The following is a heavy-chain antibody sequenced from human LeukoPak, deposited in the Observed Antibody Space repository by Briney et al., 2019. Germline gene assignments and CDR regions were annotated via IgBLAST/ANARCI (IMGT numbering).Heavy chain of an antibody. CDR1: GFTFNSYA. D-gene: IGHD3-10*01. J-gene: IGHJ3*02. CDR2: ICGSGGST. V-gene: IGHV3-23*01. CDR3: AQGVRGVIGLGAFDI. Sequence: PGGSLRLSCAASGFTFNSYAMSWVRQAPGKGLEGVSAICGSGGSTYYADSVKGRFTISRDNSKNTLYLQMNSLRAEDTAVYYCAQGVRGVIGLGAFDIWGQGTMVTVSS.